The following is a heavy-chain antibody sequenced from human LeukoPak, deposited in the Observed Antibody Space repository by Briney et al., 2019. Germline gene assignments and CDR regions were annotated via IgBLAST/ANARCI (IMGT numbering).Heavy chain of an antibody. CDR1: GGSISSYY. CDR3: VASYGYYYFDY. Sequence: SETLSLTCTVSGGSISSYYWSWIRQPPGEGLEWIGYIYYSGSTNYNPSLKSRVTISVDTSKNQFSLKLSSVTAADTAVYYCVASYGYYYFDYWGQGTLVTVSS. V-gene: IGHV4-59*08. J-gene: IGHJ4*02. D-gene: IGHD5-18*01. CDR2: IYYSGST.